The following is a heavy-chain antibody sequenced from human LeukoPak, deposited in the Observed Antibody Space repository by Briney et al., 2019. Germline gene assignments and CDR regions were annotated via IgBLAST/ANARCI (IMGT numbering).Heavy chain of an antibody. D-gene: IGHD1/OR15-1a*01. J-gene: IGHJ6*02. V-gene: IGHV4-59*08. CDR3: ARLRPLEQVGAFYYHSMDV. CDR1: SDSITASY. Sequence: SETLSLTCSVSSDSITASYWSWVRQPPGKGLEWIGYIHYTGRVNSNPSLESRVTMSVDTSKNQLFLRLISVTAADTAIYYCARLRPLEQVGAFYYHSMDVWGPGTTVTVSS. CDR2: IHYTGRV.